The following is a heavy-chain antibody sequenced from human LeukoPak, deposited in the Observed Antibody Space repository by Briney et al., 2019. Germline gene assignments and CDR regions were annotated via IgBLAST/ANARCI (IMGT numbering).Heavy chain of an antibody. V-gene: IGHV4-39*01. CDR2: IYYSGST. J-gene: IGHJ4*02. D-gene: IGHD4-11*01. CDR1: GGSISSSSYY. Sequence: SETLSLTRTVSGGSISSSSYYWGWIRQPPGKGLEWIGSIYYSGSTYYNPSLKSRVTISVDTSKNQFSLKLSSVTAADTAVYYCARLDYNIWAYDYWGQGTLVTVSS. CDR3: ARLDYNIWAYDY.